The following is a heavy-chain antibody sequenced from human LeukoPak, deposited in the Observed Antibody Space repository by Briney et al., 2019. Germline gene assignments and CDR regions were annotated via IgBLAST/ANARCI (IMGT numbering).Heavy chain of an antibody. D-gene: IGHD6-13*01. Sequence: GGSLRLSCAASGFTFSSYWMHWVRQAPGEGRGWGDSIKYDGSVTAYAAYVRGRFTISRDNAKNTLHLQMNSLRAEDTAVSYCARDKAAGGDYWGQGTLVTVSS. CDR3: ARDKAAGGDY. V-gene: IGHV3-74*01. CDR2: IKYDGSVT. J-gene: IGHJ4*02. CDR1: GFTFSSYW.